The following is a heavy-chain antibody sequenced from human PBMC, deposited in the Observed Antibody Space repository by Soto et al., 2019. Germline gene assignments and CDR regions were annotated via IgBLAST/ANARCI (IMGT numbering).Heavy chain of an antibody. V-gene: IGHV3-15*01. CDR3: TTLHSYVLDY. Sequence: PGGSLRLSCAASGFTFYSAWMTWVRQEPGKGLEWVGHIKSKSDGGTPDYAATVKGRFHISRDDSKSTLYVQMNSLKTEDTAVYYCTTLHSYVLDYWGQGALVTVSS. CDR1: GFTFYSAW. CDR2: IKSKSDGGTP. J-gene: IGHJ4*02. D-gene: IGHD5-18*01.